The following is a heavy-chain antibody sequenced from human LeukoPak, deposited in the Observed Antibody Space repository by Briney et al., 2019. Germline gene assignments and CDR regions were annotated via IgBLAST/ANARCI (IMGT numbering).Heavy chain of an antibody. V-gene: IGHV1-69*05. CDR1: GYTFTGYY. CDR2: IIPIFGTA. J-gene: IGHJ4*02. CDR3: ARDSYSRVFDY. D-gene: IGHD3-22*01. Sequence: ASVKVSCKASGYTFTGYYMHWVRQAPGQGLEWMGGIIPIFGTANYAQKFQGRVTITTDESTSTAYMELSSLRSEDTAVYYCARDSYSRVFDYWGQGTLVTVSS.